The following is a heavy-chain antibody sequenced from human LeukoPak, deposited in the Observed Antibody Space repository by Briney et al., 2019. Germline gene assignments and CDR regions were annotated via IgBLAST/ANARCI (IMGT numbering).Heavy chain of an antibody. J-gene: IGHJ4*02. CDR3: ARGRSAAGNFDY. V-gene: IGHV4-31*11. D-gene: IGHD6-13*01. CDR1: GGSIGSGGYY. Sequence: SETLSLTCAVSGGSIGSGGYYWSWVRHQPGKGLEWIGYIYSSGSTDYNPSLKSRLAISVDTPKNQFSLKVTSVTAADTAVYYCARGRSAAGNFDYWGQGTLVTVSS. CDR2: IYSSGST.